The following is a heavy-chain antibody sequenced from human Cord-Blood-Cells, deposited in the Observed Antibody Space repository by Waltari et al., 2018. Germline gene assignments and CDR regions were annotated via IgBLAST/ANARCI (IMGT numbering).Heavy chain of an antibody. CDR3: ARDDNDFWSGYYAFDI. V-gene: IGHV1-18*01. J-gene: IGHJ3*02. CDR2: IHAYNGNT. CDR1: GYTFTSYG. D-gene: IGHD3-3*01. Sequence: QVQLVQSGAEVKKPGASVKVSCKASGYTFTSYGISWVRQAPGQGIEWMGWIHAYNGNTNYAQKLQGRVTMTTDTSTSTAYMELRCLRSDDTAVYDGARDDNDFWSGYYAFDIWGQGTMVTVSS.